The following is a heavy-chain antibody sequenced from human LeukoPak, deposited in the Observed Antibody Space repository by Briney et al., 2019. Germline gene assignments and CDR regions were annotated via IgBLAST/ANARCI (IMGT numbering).Heavy chain of an antibody. V-gene: IGHV3-66*01. Sequence: GGSLRLSCAASGFTFSSNYMSWVRQAPGKGLEWVAVIYSGGSTYYADSVKGRFTISRDNSKNTLYLQMDSLRAEDTAVYYCARELPDSSGWQDYYCYYGMDVWGQGTTVTVSS. CDR3: ARELPDSSGWQDYYCYYGMDV. J-gene: IGHJ6*02. CDR2: IYSGGST. D-gene: IGHD6-19*01. CDR1: GFTFSSNY.